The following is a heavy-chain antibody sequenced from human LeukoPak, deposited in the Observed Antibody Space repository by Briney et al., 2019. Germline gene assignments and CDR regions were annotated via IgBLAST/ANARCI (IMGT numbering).Heavy chain of an antibody. CDR1: GFSFSSYW. J-gene: IGHJ3*02. Sequence: SGGSLRLSCATSGFSFSSYWMSWVRQAPGKGLEWVANIKKDGSEKYYVDSVKGRFTISRDNAKNSLYLQMNSLRAEDTAVYYCARRGAAYYDYWSGSSDAFDIWGQGTMVTVSS. D-gene: IGHD3-3*01. CDR2: IKKDGSEK. CDR3: ARRGAAYYDYWSGSSDAFDI. V-gene: IGHV3-7*01.